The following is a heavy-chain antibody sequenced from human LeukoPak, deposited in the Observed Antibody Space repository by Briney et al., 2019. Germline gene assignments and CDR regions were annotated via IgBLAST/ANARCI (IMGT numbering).Heavy chain of an antibody. J-gene: IGHJ4*02. CDR2: MSYDGSNK. Sequence: GGSLRLSCAASGFTFDLYAMHWVRQAPGRGLGWVAVMSYDGSNKYYADSVKGRFTISRDSSQNTLHLQMSSLRVADTAVYYCARDQVQLCSSGSCYVIDNWGPGTLVAVSS. V-gene: IGHV3-30*04. CDR1: GFTFDLYA. D-gene: IGHD2-15*01. CDR3: ARDQVQLCSSGSCYVIDN.